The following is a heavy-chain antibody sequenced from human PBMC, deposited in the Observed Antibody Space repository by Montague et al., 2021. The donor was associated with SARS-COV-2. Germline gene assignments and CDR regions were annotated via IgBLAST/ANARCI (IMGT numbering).Heavy chain of an antibody. J-gene: IGHJ6*02. CDR3: ARTSKLRESSSGNYYNHAMDV. D-gene: IGHD3-22*01. Sequence: SETLSLTCNVSGGSISSSTYYWGWIRHPPGKGLEWIGNLYNGGTTYYSPSLKSRVTISVDTSKNHFSLNMASVTAADTAVYYCARTSKLRESSSGNYYNHAMDVWGQGTTVTVSS. V-gene: IGHV4-39*02. CDR1: GGSISSSTYY. CDR2: LYNGGTT.